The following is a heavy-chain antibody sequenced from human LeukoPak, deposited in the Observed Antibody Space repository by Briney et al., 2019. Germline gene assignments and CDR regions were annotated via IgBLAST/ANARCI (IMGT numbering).Heavy chain of an antibody. V-gene: IGHV3-7*03. CDR3: AGGNAMDV. CDR2: IKKDGSGI. J-gene: IGHJ6*04. Sequence: GGSLRLSCAVSGFPFSNSWMYWVRQAPGKGLEGVDNIKKDGSGISYVESVKGRFIISRDNSRNSLYLQMNSLKVEATAVYFCAGGNAMDVWGKGTAVTVYS. CDR1: GFPFSNSW.